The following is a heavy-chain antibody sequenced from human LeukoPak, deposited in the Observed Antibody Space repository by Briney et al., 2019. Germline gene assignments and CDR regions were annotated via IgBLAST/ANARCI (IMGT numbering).Heavy chain of an antibody. D-gene: IGHD3-9*01. CDR2: IYYSGST. V-gene: IGHV4-31*03. CDR1: GGSISSGGYY. CDR3: ARMYYDILTANPRGYYFDY. J-gene: IGHJ4*02. Sequence: SETLSLTCTVSGGSISSGGYYWSWIRQHPGKGLEWIGYIYYSGSTYYNPSLKSRVTISVDTSKNQFSLKLSSVTAADTAVYYCARMYYDILTANPRGYYFDYWGQGTLVTVSS.